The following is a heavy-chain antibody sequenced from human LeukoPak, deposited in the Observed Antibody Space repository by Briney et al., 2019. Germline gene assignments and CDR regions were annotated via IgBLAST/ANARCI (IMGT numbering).Heavy chain of an antibody. CDR3: AKDGDDIVVVVAAT. V-gene: IGHV3-30*18. CDR1: GFTFSNHC. Sequence: GSLKLSCSTPGFTFSNHCMPWVRQAPSQGLEVVAIISYDGSNKYYADSVKGRFTISRDNSKNTLYLQMNSLRAEDTAVYYCAKDGDDIVVVVAATWGQGTLVTVPS. D-gene: IGHD2-15*01. CDR2: ISYDGSNK. J-gene: IGHJ4*02.